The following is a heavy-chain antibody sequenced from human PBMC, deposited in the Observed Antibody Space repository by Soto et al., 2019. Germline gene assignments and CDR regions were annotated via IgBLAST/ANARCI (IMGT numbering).Heavy chain of an antibody. CDR1: GFTFNTYY. J-gene: IGHJ4*02. V-gene: IGHV3-7*01. Sequence: EVQLVESGGGLVQPGGSLRLSCAASGFTFNTYYMNWVRQAPGKGLEWVANIKRDGTEKNYVDSVKGRFTISRDNAKSSLYLQMHSLSAGDPAVYYCARDRGYCSGGTCYSVLDYWGQGTLVTVSS. D-gene: IGHD2-15*01. CDR3: ARDRGYCSGGTCYSVLDY. CDR2: IKRDGTEK.